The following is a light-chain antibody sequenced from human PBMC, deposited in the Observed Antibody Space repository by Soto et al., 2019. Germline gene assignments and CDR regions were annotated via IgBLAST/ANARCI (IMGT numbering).Light chain of an antibody. CDR3: QQYNNWPLT. CDR2: GAS. V-gene: IGKV3-15*01. CDR1: QSISSN. Sequence: EIVLTQSPGTLSLSPGERATLSCRASQSISSNLTWYQHKPGQAPRLLIYGASTRATGIPARFSGSGSGTDFTLTISSLQSEDFAVYYCQQYNNWPLTFGGGTKVDIK. J-gene: IGKJ4*01.